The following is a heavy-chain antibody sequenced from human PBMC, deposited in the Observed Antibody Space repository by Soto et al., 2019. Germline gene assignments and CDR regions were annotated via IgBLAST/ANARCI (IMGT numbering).Heavy chain of an antibody. CDR1: GFTFRSYG. CDR3: ARVGEFTIGVRGSGYGMDV. V-gene: IGHV3-23*01. CDR2: ISGSGRTT. D-gene: IGHD3-10*01. J-gene: IGHJ6*02. Sequence: EVQLLESGGGLVQPGGSLRVSCEASGFTFRSYGMSWVRQAPGKGLEWVSGISGSGRTTDLTDSVKGRFTISRDNAKDTVYLGMNSLRVEDTAVYYCARVGEFTIGVRGSGYGMDVWGQGTTVIVSS.